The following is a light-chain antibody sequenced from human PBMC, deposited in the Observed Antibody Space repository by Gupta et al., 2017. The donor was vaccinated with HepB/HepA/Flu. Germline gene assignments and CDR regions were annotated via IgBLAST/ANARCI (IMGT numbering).Light chain of an antibody. CDR2: DAS. V-gene: IGKV3-11*01. CDR3: HQRFNWPPQT. J-gene: IGKJ1*01. Sequence: EIVLTQSPATLSLSPGERATLSCRASQSVSSYLAWYQQKPGQAPRLLIYDASNRATGIPARFSGSGSGTDFTLTITSLEPEDFAVYYCHQRFNWPPQTFGQGTRVK. CDR1: QSVSSY.